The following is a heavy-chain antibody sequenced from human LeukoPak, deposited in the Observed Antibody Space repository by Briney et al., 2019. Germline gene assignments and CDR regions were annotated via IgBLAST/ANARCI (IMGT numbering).Heavy chain of an antibody. J-gene: IGHJ3*01. CDR1: GYSISSGYY. D-gene: IGHD1-7*01. V-gene: IGHV4-38-2*02. CDR3: ARVGYNWNLWFDF. Sequence: SETLSLTCTVSGYSISSGYYWGWIRQPPGKGLQWIGSIFHSGNSYYNPSLKSRVTISVDTSKNQFSLKVNSVTAADTAVYYCARVGYNWNLWFDFWGQGTTVTVSS. CDR2: IFHSGNS.